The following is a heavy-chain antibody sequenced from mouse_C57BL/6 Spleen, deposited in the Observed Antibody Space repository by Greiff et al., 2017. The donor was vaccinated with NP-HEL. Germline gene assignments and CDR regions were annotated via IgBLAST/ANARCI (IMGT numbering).Heavy chain of an antibody. J-gene: IGHJ2*01. CDR2: IYPRSGNT. CDR1: GYTFTSYG. CDR3: ARSKLGRDFDY. V-gene: IGHV1-81*01. Sequence: QVQLKESGAELARPGASVKLSCKASGYTFTSYGISWVKQRTGQGLEWIGEIYPRSGNTYYNEKFKGKATLTADKSSSTAYMELRSLTSEDSAVYFCARSKLGRDFDYWGQGTTLTVSS. D-gene: IGHD4-1*01.